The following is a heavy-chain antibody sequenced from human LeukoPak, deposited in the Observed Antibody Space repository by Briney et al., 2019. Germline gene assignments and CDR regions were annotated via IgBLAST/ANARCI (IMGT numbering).Heavy chain of an antibody. D-gene: IGHD6-13*01. Sequence: SETLSLTCAVYGGSFSGYYWSWIRQPPGKGLEWIGEIHYGGSATYNPSLNSRVSISLDKSKNQFSLKLRSVTAADTAVYYCARNGPTAAGAFDIWGQGTPVTVSS. CDR1: GGSFSGYY. CDR2: IHYGGSA. CDR3: ARNGPTAAGAFDI. V-gene: IGHV4-34*01. J-gene: IGHJ3*02.